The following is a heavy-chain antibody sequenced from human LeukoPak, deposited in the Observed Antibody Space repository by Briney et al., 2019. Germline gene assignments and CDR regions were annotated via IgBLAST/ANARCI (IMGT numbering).Heavy chain of an antibody. Sequence: SETLSLTCTVSGGSISSSTYYWGWIRQPPGKGLEWIGYIYYSGSTNYNPSLKSRVTISVDTSKNQFSLKLSSVTAADTAVHYCARGIADNWFDPWGQGTLVTVSS. CDR3: ARGIADNWFDP. CDR1: GGSISSSTYY. V-gene: IGHV4-61*05. CDR2: IYYSGST. D-gene: IGHD6-13*01. J-gene: IGHJ5*02.